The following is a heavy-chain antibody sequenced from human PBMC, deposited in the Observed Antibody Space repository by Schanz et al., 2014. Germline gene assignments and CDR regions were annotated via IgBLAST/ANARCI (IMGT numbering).Heavy chain of an antibody. Sequence: QVQLVESGGGVVQPGGSLRLSCAASRFTFSTYAMHWVRQAPGKGLGWLAVISSDGFNKFYADSVKGRFTISRDNSKNTLYLQMSSLRAEDTAVYYCAKVWGSDYFYPFDYWGQGTLVTVSS. CDR1: RFTFSTYA. J-gene: IGHJ4*02. D-gene: IGHD3-22*01. V-gene: IGHV3-30*04. CDR3: AKVWGSDYFYPFDY. CDR2: ISSDGFNK.